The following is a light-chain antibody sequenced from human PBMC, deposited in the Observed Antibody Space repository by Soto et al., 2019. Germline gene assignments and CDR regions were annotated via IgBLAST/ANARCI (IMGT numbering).Light chain of an antibody. CDR1: SIDVGGYNC. V-gene: IGLV2-18*02. J-gene: IGLJ3*02. CDR3: SSYTRSHHWV. CDR2: EVS. Sequence: QSALTQPASVSGSPGQSVSISCSGTSIDVGGYNCVAWYQQIPGTAPKLLIYEVSHRPAGIPDRFSGSKSANAASLTISGLQADDEADYFCSSYTRSHHWVFGGGTKLTVL.